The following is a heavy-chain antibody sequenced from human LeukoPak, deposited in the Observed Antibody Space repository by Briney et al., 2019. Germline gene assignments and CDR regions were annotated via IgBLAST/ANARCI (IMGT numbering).Heavy chain of an antibody. D-gene: IGHD4-17*01. CDR3: ARDFSGDSYYYYCYMDV. CDR2: INPNSGGT. V-gene: IGHV1-2*02. J-gene: IGHJ6*03. CDR1: GYSFRSYG. Sequence: GASVKVSCKASGYSFRSYGITWVRQAPGQGLEWMGWINPNSGGTNYAQKFQGRVAMTRDTSISTAYMELSRLRSDDTAVYYCARDFSGDSYYYYCYMDVWGKGTTVTVSS.